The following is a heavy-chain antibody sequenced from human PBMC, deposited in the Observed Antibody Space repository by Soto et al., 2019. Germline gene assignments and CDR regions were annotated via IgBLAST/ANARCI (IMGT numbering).Heavy chain of an antibody. D-gene: IGHD5-12*01. J-gene: IGHJ4*02. CDR1: GDSITNSNYY. V-gene: IGHV4-39*01. Sequence: TSETLSLTCTVSGDSITNSNYYWGWFRQPPGKGLEWIASIYYIGSTYYNPSLKSRVTISVDTSNNQFSLKLSSVTAADTAVYYCARHWRIVATIRYFDYWGQGTLVTVSS. CDR3: ARHWRIVATIRYFDY. CDR2: IYYIGST.